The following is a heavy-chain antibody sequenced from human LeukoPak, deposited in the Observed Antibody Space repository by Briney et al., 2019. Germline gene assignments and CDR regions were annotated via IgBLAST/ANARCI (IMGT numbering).Heavy chain of an antibody. CDR1: GGSISSYY. D-gene: IGHD2-2*01. J-gene: IGHJ4*02. CDR3: ARVRGTRFVYFDY. Sequence: PSETLSLTCTVSGGSISSYYWSWIRQPPGKGLEWIGYIYYSGSTNYNPSLKSRVTISVDTSKNQFSLKLSPVTAADTAVCYCARVRGTRFVYFDYWGQGTLVTVSS. V-gene: IGHV4-59*01. CDR2: IYYSGST.